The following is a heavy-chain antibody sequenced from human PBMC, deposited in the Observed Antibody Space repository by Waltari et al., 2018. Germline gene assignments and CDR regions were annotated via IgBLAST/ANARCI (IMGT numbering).Heavy chain of an antibody. V-gene: IGHV1-69*01. CDR2: IIPIFGTA. Sequence: QVQLVQSGAEVKKPGSSVKVSCKASGGTFSSYAISWVRQAPGQGLEWMGGIIPIFGTANYAQKFQGRVTITADESTSTAYMELNSLRSEDTAVYYCARVLNGYNTLYYFDYWGQGTLVTVSS. CDR1: GGTFSSYA. CDR3: ARVLNGYNTLYYFDY. D-gene: IGHD5-12*01. J-gene: IGHJ4*02.